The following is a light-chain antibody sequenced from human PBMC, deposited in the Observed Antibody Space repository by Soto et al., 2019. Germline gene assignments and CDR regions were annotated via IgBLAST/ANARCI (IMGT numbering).Light chain of an antibody. Sequence: DIQMTQSPSTLSASVGDRVTITCRASHSISSWLAWYQQKPGKAPKLLIYKASSLESGVPSRFSGSGSGTEFTLTISSLQPDDFATYYCQQYNSYSYTFGGGTKVEIK. J-gene: IGKJ4*01. CDR3: QQYNSYSYT. V-gene: IGKV1-5*03. CDR1: HSISSW. CDR2: KAS.